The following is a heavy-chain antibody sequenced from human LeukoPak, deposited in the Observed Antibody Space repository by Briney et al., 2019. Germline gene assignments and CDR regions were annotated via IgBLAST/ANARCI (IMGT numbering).Heavy chain of an antibody. D-gene: IGHD5-12*01. CDR1: GNSISSGDNY. CDR3: ARGFYSGYGNDAFDI. J-gene: IGHJ3*02. Sequence: PSQTLSLTCTVSGNSISSGDNYWSWIRQPAGKGLEWIGSIYHSGSTYYNPSLKSRVTISVDTSKNQFSLKLSSVTAADTAVYYCARGFYSGYGNDAFDIWGQGTMVTVSS. V-gene: IGHV4-38-2*02. CDR2: IYHSGST.